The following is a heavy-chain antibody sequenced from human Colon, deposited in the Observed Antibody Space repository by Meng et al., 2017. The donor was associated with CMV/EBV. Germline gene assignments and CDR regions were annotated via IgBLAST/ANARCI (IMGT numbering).Heavy chain of an antibody. Sequence: GGSLRLSCAASGFIFSSYWMSWVRQAPGKGLEWVANIKQDGSEKYYVDSVKGRFTISRDNAKNSLYLQMNSLRAEDTAVYYCTKEGGDHYWGQGTLVTVSS. CDR1: GFIFSSYW. CDR2: IKQDGSEK. J-gene: IGHJ4*02. V-gene: IGHV3-7*01. D-gene: IGHD2-21*02. CDR3: TKEGGDHY.